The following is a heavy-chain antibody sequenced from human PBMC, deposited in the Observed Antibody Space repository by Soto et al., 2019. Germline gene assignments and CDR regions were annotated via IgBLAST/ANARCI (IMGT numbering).Heavy chain of an antibody. CDR1: GFTFSSYA. D-gene: IGHD5-12*01. V-gene: IGHV3-30*04. CDR2: ISYDGSNK. J-gene: IGHJ4*02. Sequence: GESLKISCAASGFTFSSYAMHWVRQAPGKGLEWVAVISYDGSNKYYADSVKGRFTISRDNSKNTLYLQMNSLRAEDTAVYYCARDGYTSVTGKFDYWGQGTLVTVSS. CDR3: ARDGYTSVTGKFDY.